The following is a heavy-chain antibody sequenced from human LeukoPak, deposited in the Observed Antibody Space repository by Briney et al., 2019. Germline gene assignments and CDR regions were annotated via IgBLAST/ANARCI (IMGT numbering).Heavy chain of an antibody. CDR3: ARGHYSSSWHWDYYYGMDV. Sequence: GGSLRLSCAASGFTYSSYSMNWVRQAPGKGPEWVSSISSSSSYICYADSVKGRFTISRDNAKNSLYLQMNSLRAEDTAVYYCARGHYSSSWHWDYYYGMDVWGQGTTVTVSS. CDR1: GFTYSSYS. V-gene: IGHV3-21*01. J-gene: IGHJ6*02. D-gene: IGHD6-13*01. CDR2: ISSSSSYI.